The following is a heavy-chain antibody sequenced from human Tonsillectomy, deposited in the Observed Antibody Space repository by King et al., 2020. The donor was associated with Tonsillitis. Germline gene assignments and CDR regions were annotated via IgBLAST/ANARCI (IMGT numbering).Heavy chain of an antibody. CDR3: TMREVVGATGFDY. CDR2: IRTKANSYAT. CDR1: GFTFSGST. J-gene: IGHJ4*02. V-gene: IGHV3-73*01. D-gene: IGHD1-26*01. Sequence: EVQLVESGGALVEPGGSLKLSCAASGFTFSGSTMHWVRQASGKGLEWVGRIRTKANSYATVYAAWVKDRFTISRDDSKNTAYLQMKSLKSEDTAFYYCTMREVVGATGFDYWGQGTLVTVSS.